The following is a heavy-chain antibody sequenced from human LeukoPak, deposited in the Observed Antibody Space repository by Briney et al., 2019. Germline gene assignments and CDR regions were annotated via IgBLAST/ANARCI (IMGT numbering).Heavy chain of an antibody. Sequence: PSETLSLTCTVSGGSISTYYWSWIRQPPGKGLEWIGYVYYSGSTNYNPSLKSRVTMSVDTSKNQFSLKLSSVTAADTAVYYCAGDSAYDFWSGPRYYMDVWGKGTTVTVSS. V-gene: IGHV4-59*12. CDR1: GGSISTYY. CDR3: AGDSAYDFWSGPRYYMDV. D-gene: IGHD3-3*01. CDR2: VYYSGST. J-gene: IGHJ6*03.